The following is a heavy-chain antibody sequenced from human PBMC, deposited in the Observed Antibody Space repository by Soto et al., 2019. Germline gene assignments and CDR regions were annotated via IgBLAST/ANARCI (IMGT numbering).Heavy chain of an antibody. CDR1: GFTFSSYS. CDR2: ISSSSSYI. Sequence: EVQLVESGGGLVKPGGSLRLSCAASGFTFSSYSMNWVRQAPGKGLEWVSSISSSSSYIYYADSVKGRFTISRDNAKNSLYLQMNSLRAEDTAVYYCARDRRGSGLYYYGMDVWGQGTTVTVSS. D-gene: IGHD3-10*01. CDR3: ARDRRGSGLYYYGMDV. V-gene: IGHV3-21*01. J-gene: IGHJ6*02.